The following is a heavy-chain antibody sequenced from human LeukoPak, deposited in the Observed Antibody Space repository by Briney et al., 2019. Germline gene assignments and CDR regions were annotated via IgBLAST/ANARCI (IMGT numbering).Heavy chain of an antibody. CDR3: AKGGYDYVEVAYFDQ. Sequence: GGSLRLSCAASGFTFSSYAMNWVRQAPGEGLEWVSTIIASSGSTFYADSVKGRFTISKDTSKNTLYLHMSSLRADDTAVYYCAKGGYDYVEVAYFDQWGQGTLVTVSS. CDR2: IIASSGST. V-gene: IGHV3-23*01. J-gene: IGHJ4*02. CDR1: GFTFSSYA. D-gene: IGHD5-12*01.